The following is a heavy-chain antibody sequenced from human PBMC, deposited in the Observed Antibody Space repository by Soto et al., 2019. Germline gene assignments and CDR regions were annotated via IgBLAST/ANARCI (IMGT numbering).Heavy chain of an antibody. D-gene: IGHD2-2*01. J-gene: IGHJ6*02. CDR3: ARGMSQYCSSTSCYRDYYYYYGMDV. V-gene: IGHV3-30-3*01. CDR2: ISYDGSNK. CDR1: GFTFSSYA. Sequence: GGSLRLSCAASGFTFSSYAMHWVRQAPGKGLEWVAVISYDGSNKYYADSVKGRFTISRDNSKNTLYLQMNSLRAEDTAVYYCARGMSQYCSSTSCYRDYYYYYGMDVWGQGTTVTVSS.